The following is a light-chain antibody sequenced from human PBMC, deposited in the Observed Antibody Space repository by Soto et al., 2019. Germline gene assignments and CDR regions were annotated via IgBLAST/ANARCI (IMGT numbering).Light chain of an antibody. J-gene: IGKJ5*01. CDR3: QQSFSTPT. V-gene: IGKV1-39*01. CDR1: QRINIY. CDR2: SAS. Sequence: DIQMTQSPSSLSTSVGDRVTITCRASQRINIYLNWYRQKPGKDPELLIYSASNLQSGVPSRLSGSGSGTDFTLTISSLQPEDFATYYCQQSFSTPTFGQGTRLENK.